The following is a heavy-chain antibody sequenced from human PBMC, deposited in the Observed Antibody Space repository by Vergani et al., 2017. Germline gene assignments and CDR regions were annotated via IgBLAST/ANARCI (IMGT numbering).Heavy chain of an antibody. CDR1: GFTFSSYA. Sequence: QVQLVESGGGVVQPGRSLRLSCAASGFTFSSYAMHWVRQAPGKGLEWVAVISYDGSNKYYADSVKGRFTISRDNSKNTLYLQMNSLRAEDTAVYYCAREGQGASAGTGYYYYYGMDVWGQVTTVTVSS. CDR3: AREGQGASAGTGYYYYYGMDV. CDR2: ISYDGSNK. V-gene: IGHV3-30-3*01. D-gene: IGHD6-13*01. J-gene: IGHJ6*02.